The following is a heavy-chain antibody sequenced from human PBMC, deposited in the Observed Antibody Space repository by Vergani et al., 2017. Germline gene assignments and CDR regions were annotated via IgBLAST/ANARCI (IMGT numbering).Heavy chain of an antibody. CDR3: AKDMQQWLVQYYFDY. D-gene: IGHD6-19*01. V-gene: IGHV3-43*01. J-gene: IGHJ4*02. CDR1: GFPFDDYT. CDR2: ISWDGGST. Sequence: EVQLVESGGVVVQPGGSLRLSCAASGFPFDDYTMHWVRQAPGKGLERVSLISWDGGSTYYADSVKGRFTISRDNSKNSLYLQMNSLRTEDTALYYCAKDMQQWLVQYYFDYWGQGTLVTVSS.